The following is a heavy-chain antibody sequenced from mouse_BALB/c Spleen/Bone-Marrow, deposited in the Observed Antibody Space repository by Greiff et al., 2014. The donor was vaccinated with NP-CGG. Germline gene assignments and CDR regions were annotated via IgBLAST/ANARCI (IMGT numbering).Heavy chain of an antibody. CDR2: ISDGGSYT. J-gene: IGHJ4*01. Sequence: EVQLQESGGGLVKPGGSLKLSCAASGFTSSDYYMYWVRQTPEKRLEWVATISDGGSYTYYPDNVKGRFTISRDIAKNNLYLQMSSLKSEDTAMYYCARDRGVQGYAMDYWGQGTSVTVSS. V-gene: IGHV5-4*02. CDR1: GFTSSDYY. CDR3: ARDRGVQGYAMDY. D-gene: IGHD2-14*01.